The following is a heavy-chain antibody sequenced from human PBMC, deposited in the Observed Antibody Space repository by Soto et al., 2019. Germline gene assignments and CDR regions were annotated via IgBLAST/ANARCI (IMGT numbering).Heavy chain of an antibody. CDR3: ARKDYYGAGIYYFDH. V-gene: IGHV1-3*01. D-gene: IGHD3-10*01. Sequence: QVPLVQSGAEVKKPGASVKVSCKASGYTSTAYPMHWVRQAPGQRLEWMGWINVANGDTGYSQKFQGRVTVTRDTSASTVYMGLSSLTSEDTAVFYCARKDYYGAGIYYFDHWGQGTLVTVSS. CDR1: GYTSTAYP. CDR2: INVANGDT. J-gene: IGHJ4*02.